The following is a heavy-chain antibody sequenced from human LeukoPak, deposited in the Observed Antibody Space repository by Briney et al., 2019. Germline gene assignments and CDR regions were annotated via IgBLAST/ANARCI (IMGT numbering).Heavy chain of an antibody. CDR2: LRWNNNSI. D-gene: IGHD3-22*01. Sequence: GGPLRLTCAASGFTFDDYAMHWLRHAPGKGLEGVIRLRWNNNSIDYADSEKGRFTISRDNAKNSLYLQLNIVRADDMALYYCAIGRYYHETSGYYSLDYWGHETLVAVSS. V-gene: IGHV3-9*03. CDR1: GFTFDDYA. CDR3: AIGRYYHETSGYYSLDY. J-gene: IGHJ4*01.